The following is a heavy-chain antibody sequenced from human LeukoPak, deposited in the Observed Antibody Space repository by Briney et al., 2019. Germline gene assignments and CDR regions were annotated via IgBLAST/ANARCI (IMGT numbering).Heavy chain of an antibody. J-gene: IGHJ5*02. CDR2: IIPIFGTA. Sequence: SVKVSCKASGGTFSSYAISWVRQVPGQGLEWMGGIIPIFGTANYAQKFQGRVTITTDESTSTAYMELSSLRSEDTAVYYCARCLGYPGGIAAARTQGWFDPWGQGTLVTVSS. V-gene: IGHV1-69*05. CDR3: ARCLGYPGGIAAARTQGWFDP. D-gene: IGHD6-13*01. CDR1: GGTFSSYA.